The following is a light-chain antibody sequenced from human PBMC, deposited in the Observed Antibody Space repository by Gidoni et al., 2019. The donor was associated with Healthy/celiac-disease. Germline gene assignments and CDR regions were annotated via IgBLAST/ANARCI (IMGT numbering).Light chain of an antibody. V-gene: IGLV3-21*04. CDR3: QVWDSSSDHPGVV. Sequence: SYVLTQPPSVSVAPGKPARITCGGNNIGSKSVHWCQQKPGQAPVLVIYYDSDRPSGIPERFSGSNSGNTATLTISRVEAGDEADYYCQVWDSSSDHPGVVFGGGTKLTVL. J-gene: IGLJ2*01. CDR1: NIGSKS. CDR2: YDS.